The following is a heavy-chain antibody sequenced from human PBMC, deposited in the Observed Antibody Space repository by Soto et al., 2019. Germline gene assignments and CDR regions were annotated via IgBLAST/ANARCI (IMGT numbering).Heavy chain of an antibody. CDR1: GFTFDDYA. J-gene: IGHJ4*02. V-gene: IGHV3-9*01. CDR2: INWNSGSI. Sequence: GGSLRLSCAASGFTFDDYAMHWVRQVPGKGLEWVSGINWNSGSIGYGDSVKGRFAISRDNAKNSLYLQVNSLTAEDTAVYYCARVLANYFDSWGQGSLVTVSS. CDR3: ARVLANYFDS.